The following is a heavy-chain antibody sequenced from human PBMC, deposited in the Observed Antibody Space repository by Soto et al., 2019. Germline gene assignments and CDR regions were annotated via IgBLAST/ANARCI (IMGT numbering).Heavy chain of an antibody. CDR3: ARDLVYCSSSSCYYCYGMDV. Sequence: GGSLRLSCAASGFTISSYGMRWVRQAPGKGLEWVANRKQDAGEEYYVDSVKGRFTISRDNAKNSLYLQMNSLRAEDTAVYYCARDLVYCSSSSCYYCYGMDVWGQGTTVTVSS. D-gene: IGHD2-2*01. CDR2: RKQDAGEE. V-gene: IGHV3-7*03. CDR1: GFTISSYG. J-gene: IGHJ6*02.